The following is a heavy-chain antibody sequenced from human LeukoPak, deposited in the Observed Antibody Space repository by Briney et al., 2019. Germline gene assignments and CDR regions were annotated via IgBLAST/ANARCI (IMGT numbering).Heavy chain of an antibody. CDR2: MNPNSGNT. D-gene: IGHD6-19*01. Sequence: ASVKVFCKASGCTFTSYDINWVRQATGQGLEWMGWMNPNSGNTGYAQKFQGRVTMTRNTSISTAYMELSSLRSEDTAVYYCARVGQSLRYFDYWGQGTLVTVSS. V-gene: IGHV1-8*01. CDR3: ARVGQSLRYFDY. J-gene: IGHJ4*02. CDR1: GCTFTSYD.